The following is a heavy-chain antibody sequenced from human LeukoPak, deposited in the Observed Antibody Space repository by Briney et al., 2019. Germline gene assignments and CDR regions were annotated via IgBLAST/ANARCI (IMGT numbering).Heavy chain of an antibody. V-gene: IGHV1-69*13. CDR2: IIPIFGTA. D-gene: IGHD1-26*01. J-gene: IGHJ3*02. Sequence: SVKVSCKASGGTFSSYAISWVRQAPGQGLEWMGGIIPIFGTANYAQKFQGRVTITADESTSTDYMELSSLRSEDTAVYYCARDVTNSGSRRPASFYAFDIWGQGTMVTVSS. CDR3: ARDVTNSGSRRPASFYAFDI. CDR1: GGTFSSYA.